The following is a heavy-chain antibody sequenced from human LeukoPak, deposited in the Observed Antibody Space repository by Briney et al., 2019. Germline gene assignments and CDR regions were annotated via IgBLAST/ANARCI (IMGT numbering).Heavy chain of an antibody. CDR2: ISGSGGST. J-gene: IGHJ4*02. Sequence: PGGSLRLSCAASGFTFSSYAMSWVRQAPGKGLEWVSAISGSGGSTYYADSVKGRFTISRDNSKNTLYLQMNSLRAEDTAVYYCAKGSKVVPAASGYYFDYWGQGTLVTVSS. D-gene: IGHD2-2*01. V-gene: IGHV3-23*01. CDR1: GFTFSSYA. CDR3: AKGSKVVPAASGYYFDY.